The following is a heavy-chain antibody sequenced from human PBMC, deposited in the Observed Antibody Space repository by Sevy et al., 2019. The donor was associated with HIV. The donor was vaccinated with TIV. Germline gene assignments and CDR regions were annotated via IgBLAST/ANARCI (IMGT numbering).Heavy chain of an antibody. CDR1: GYTFTSYG. D-gene: IGHD4-17*01. CDR3: ARAMGTTGTRHAFDI. Sequence: ASVKVSCKASGYTFTSYGISWVRQAPGQGLEWMGWISAYNGNTNYAQKLQGRVTMTTDTSTSTAYMELRSLRSDDTAVYYCARAMGTTGTRHAFDIWGQGTMVTVSS. J-gene: IGHJ3*02. CDR2: ISAYNGNT. V-gene: IGHV1-18*01.